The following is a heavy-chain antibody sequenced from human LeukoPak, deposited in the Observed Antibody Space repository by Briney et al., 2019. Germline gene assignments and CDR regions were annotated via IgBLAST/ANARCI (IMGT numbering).Heavy chain of an antibody. CDR2: ISGRGVST. J-gene: IGHJ4*02. CDR3: ASSAETGYSGAFDY. Sequence: PGGSLRLSCAGSGFIFSNYVMNWVRQAPGKGLEWVSSISGRGVSTNYADFVKGRFTISRDNSKSTLYLQMNRLRAEDTAVYYCASSAETGYSGAFDYWGQGTLVTVSS. V-gene: IGHV3-23*01. CDR1: GFIFSNYV. D-gene: IGHD3-9*01.